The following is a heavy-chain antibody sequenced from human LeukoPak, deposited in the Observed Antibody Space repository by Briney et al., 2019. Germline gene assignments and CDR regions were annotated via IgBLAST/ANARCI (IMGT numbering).Heavy chain of an antibody. Sequence: SQTLSLTCTVSGGSISSGGYYWSWIRQHPGKGLEWIGYIYYSGSTYYNPSLKSRVTISVDTSKNQFSLKLSSVTAADTAVYYCASSPPYYDILTGWVPDYFDHWGQGTLVTVSS. CDR3: ASSPPYYDILTGWVPDYFDH. CDR1: GGSISSGGYY. J-gene: IGHJ4*02. V-gene: IGHV4-31*03. D-gene: IGHD3-9*01. CDR2: IYYSGST.